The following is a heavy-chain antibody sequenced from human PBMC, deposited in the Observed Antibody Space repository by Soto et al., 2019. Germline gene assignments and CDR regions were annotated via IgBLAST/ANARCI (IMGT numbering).Heavy chain of an antibody. V-gene: IGHV3-74*01. CDR3: ARGVRNYYGMDV. CDR2: INSDGSSR. Sequence: GGSLRLSCAASGFTFTNYWMHWVRQAPGRGLVWVSRINSDGSSRFYADSVKGRFTISRDNAENTVYLQMNSLRAEDTAVYYCARGVRNYYGMDVWGQGTTGTVSS. J-gene: IGHJ6*02. CDR1: GFTFTNYW.